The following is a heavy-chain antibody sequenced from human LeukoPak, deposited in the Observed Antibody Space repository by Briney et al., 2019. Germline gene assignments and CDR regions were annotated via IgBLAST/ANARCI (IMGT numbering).Heavy chain of an antibody. V-gene: IGHV3-21*01. Sequence: GGSLRRSCAASGFTFSSYSMNWVRQAPGKGLEWVSSISSSSSYIYYADSVKGRFTISRDNAKNSLYLQMNSLRAEDTAVYYCARAQLWFGESPTLDYWGQGTLVTVSS. CDR3: ARAQLWFGESPTLDY. J-gene: IGHJ4*02. CDR1: GFTFSSYS. CDR2: ISSSSSYI. D-gene: IGHD3-10*01.